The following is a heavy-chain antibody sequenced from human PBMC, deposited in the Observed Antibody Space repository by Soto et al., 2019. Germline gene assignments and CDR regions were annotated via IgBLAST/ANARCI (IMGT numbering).Heavy chain of an antibody. CDR1: GFTFSSYA. D-gene: IGHD6-13*01. Sequence: PGGSLRLSCAASGFTFSSYAMSWVRQAPGKGLEWVSAISGSGGSTYYADSVKGRFTISRDNSKNTLYLQMNSLRAEDTAVYYCAKDLSFIAAAGTDLFDPWGQGSLVIVSA. J-gene: IGHJ5*02. V-gene: IGHV3-23*01. CDR3: AKDLSFIAAAGTDLFDP. CDR2: ISGSGGST.